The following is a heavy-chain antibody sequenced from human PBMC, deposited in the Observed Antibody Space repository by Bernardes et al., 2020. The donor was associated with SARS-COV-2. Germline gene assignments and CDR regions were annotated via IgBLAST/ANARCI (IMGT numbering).Heavy chain of an antibody. Sequence: SDTLYLTCTVSGIPISSNYWTWIRRPPGKGLGYIGYIYYSGITNYNPSLKSRVTMSVDTSKNQLSLTMSSMTAADTAVYYCVRVARELENWGQGTLVTVSS. D-gene: IGHD1-26*01. CDR3: VRVARELEN. CDR1: GIPISSNY. CDR2: IYYSGIT. J-gene: IGHJ4*02. V-gene: IGHV4-59*07.